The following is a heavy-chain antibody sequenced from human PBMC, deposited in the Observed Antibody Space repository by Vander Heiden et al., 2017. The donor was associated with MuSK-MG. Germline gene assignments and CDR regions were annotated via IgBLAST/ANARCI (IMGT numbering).Heavy chain of an antibody. CDR1: GFTFSNAW. Sequence: EVQLVESGGGLVKTGGSLRLSCAASGFTFSNAWMSWVRQAPGKGLEWVGRIKSKTDGGTTDYAAPVKGRFTISRDDSKNTLYLQMNSLKTEDTAVYYCTTEDYYGSLRYWGQGTLVTVSS. J-gene: IGHJ4*02. D-gene: IGHD3-10*01. CDR2: IKSKTDGGTT. CDR3: TTEDYYGSLRY. V-gene: IGHV3-15*01.